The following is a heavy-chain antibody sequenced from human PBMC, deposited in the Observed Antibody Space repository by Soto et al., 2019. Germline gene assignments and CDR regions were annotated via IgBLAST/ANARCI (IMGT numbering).Heavy chain of an antibody. J-gene: IGHJ3*01. CDR1: GFTFYTYE. Sequence: PGGSLRLSCAASGFTFYTYEMNWVRQAPGKGLEWVSYISSSGSTTYYADSVKGLFTISRDNAKNSLYLQMNSLRAEDTAIYYCATRSGGGGAFDFWGQGTMVTV. CDR3: ATRSGGGGAFDF. D-gene: IGHD3-10*01. V-gene: IGHV3-48*03. CDR2: ISSSGSTT.